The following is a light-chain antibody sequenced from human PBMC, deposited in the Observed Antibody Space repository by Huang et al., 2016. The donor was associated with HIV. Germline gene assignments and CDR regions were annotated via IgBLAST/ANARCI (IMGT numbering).Light chain of an antibody. CDR2: AVT. V-gene: IGKV1-39*01. Sequence: DIQMTQSPSSLSASVGDRVTITCRASQSVSTYLNWYRQQPGQAPELLIHAVTKLQSGVPSRFSGSGSGTDFTLTITNLQAEDIAVYFCQQSYGTPWTFGQGTKVEIK. J-gene: IGKJ1*01. CDR1: QSVSTY. CDR3: QQSYGTPWT.